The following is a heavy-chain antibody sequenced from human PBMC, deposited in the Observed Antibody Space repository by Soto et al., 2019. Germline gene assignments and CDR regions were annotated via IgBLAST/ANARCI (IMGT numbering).Heavy chain of an antibody. J-gene: IGHJ4*02. D-gene: IGHD3-16*01. Sequence: SETLSLTCAVSDGCISSDGYSWNWIRQPPGKGLEWIGYIYHSGSTLYNPSLKSRVTISVDKSKNQFSLKLSSVTAADTAVYYCARFFMHYASPPSHLEYWRVAILVTVPQ. CDR3: ARFFMHYASPPSHLEY. CDR2: IYHSGST. V-gene: IGHV4-30-2*01. CDR1: DGCISSDGYS.